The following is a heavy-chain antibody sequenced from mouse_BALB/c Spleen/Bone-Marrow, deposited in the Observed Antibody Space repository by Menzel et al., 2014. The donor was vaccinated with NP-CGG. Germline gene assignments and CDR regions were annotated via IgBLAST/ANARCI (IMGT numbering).Heavy chain of an antibody. CDR3: SRLGYYGGFAY. D-gene: IGHD2-3*01. CDR1: GFDFXRYW. V-gene: IGHV4-1*02. J-gene: IGHJ3*01. Sequence: EVKVVESGGGLVHPGGSLKLSCAASGFDFXRYWMGWVRQAPGKGLEWIGEINPDSSTINYTPSLKDKFIISRDNAKNTLYLQMSKVRSEDTALYYCSRLGYYGGFAYWGQGTLVTVSA. CDR2: INPDSSTI.